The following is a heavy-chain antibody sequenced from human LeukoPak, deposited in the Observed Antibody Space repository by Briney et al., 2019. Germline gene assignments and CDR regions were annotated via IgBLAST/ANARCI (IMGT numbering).Heavy chain of an antibody. V-gene: IGHV3-23*01. Sequence: PGGSLRLSCAASGFTFSSYAMSWVRQAPGKGLEWVSGISDSASSTYYADSVKGRFTISRDNSKNTLYLQMNSLRAEDTAVYYCAKGVIIFDYWGQGTLVTVSS. CDR2: ISDSASST. CDR3: AKGVIIFDY. CDR1: GFTFSSYA. D-gene: IGHD2-21*01. J-gene: IGHJ4*02.